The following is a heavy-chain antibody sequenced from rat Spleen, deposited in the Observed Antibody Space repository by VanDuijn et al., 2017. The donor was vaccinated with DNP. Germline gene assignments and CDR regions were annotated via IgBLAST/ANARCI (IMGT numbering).Heavy chain of an antibody. CDR3: ARRNGGLDY. Sequence: QVQLKESGPSLVQSSQTLSLTCTVSGFSLTNYGVSWVRQAPGKGLQWIGEIWSGGGTDYNSALKSRLTISRDTSTSQVFLKMNGRQSEDTAMYFCARRNGGLDYWGQGVMVTVSS. CDR2: IWSGGGT. J-gene: IGHJ2*01. V-gene: IGHV2-16*01. CDR1: GFSLTNYG. D-gene: IGHD1-11*01.